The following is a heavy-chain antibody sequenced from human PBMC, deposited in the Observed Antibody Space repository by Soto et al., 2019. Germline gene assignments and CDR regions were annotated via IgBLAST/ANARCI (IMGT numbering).Heavy chain of an antibody. V-gene: IGHV1-2*02. D-gene: IGHD4-4*01. CDR1: GYTFTNYY. J-gene: IGHJ5*02. CDR3: ARSDDSTSYPLDL. Sequence: RASVKVSCKASGYTFTNYYMHWVRQAPGQGLEWMGWMDPRSGGTKYAQAFQDRVTMTRDASISTAYMEVTSLRHSDTAVYFCARSDDSTSYPLDLWGPGTLVTVSS. CDR2: MDPRSGGT.